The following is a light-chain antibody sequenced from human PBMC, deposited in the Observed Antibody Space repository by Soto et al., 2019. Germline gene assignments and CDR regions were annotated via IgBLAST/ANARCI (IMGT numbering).Light chain of an antibody. J-gene: IGKJ3*01. Sequence: DIQMTQSPSSLSASVGDRVTITCQASQDIRKYLNWYQQKPGRAPKLLIYGASNLETGVPSRFSGGGYGTYFTFTIRSLQPEDIATYYCQHYDHLPPFTFGPGTKVSIK. CDR2: GAS. CDR1: QDIRKY. V-gene: IGKV1-33*01. CDR3: QHYDHLPPFT.